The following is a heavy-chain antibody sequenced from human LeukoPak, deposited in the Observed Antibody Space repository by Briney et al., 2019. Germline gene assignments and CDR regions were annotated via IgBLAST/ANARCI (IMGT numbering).Heavy chain of an antibody. CDR2: IYYSGST. J-gene: IGHJ4*02. Sequence: PSETLSLTCTVSGGSISSYFWSWGRQPPGKGLEWIGYIYYSGSTNYNPSLKSRVTISVDTSKNQFSLKLASVTTADTAVYYCARDRWLGYWGQGTLVTVSS. CDR1: GGSISSYF. CDR3: ARDRWLGY. V-gene: IGHV4-59*01. D-gene: IGHD5-12*01.